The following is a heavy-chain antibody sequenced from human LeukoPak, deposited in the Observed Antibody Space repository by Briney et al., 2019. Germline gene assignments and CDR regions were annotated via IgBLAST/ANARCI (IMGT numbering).Heavy chain of an antibody. CDR3: ARATMTDAFDI. J-gene: IGHJ3*02. Sequence: GGSLRLSCAASGFTFSSYSMNWVRQAPGKGLEWVSSISSSSYIYYADSVKGRFTISRDNAKNSLYLQMNSLRAEDTAVYYCARATMTDAFDIWGQGTMVTVSS. D-gene: IGHD3-22*01. CDR1: GFTFSSYS. V-gene: IGHV3-21*01. CDR2: ISSSSYI.